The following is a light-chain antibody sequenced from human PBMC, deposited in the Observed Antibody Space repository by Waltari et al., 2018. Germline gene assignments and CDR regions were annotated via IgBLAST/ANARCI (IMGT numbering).Light chain of an antibody. CDR3: QQYNTWYT. CDR2: GAS. J-gene: IGKJ2*01. CDR1: QSVSSN. V-gene: IGKV3-15*01. Sequence: EIGMRQSPATLSVSPGEKATLSCRAGQSVSSNLAWYQQKPGQAPRLLIYGASTRASGIPARFSGSGSGTEFTLTISSLESEDFAVYYCQQYNTWYTFGPGTKLEIK.